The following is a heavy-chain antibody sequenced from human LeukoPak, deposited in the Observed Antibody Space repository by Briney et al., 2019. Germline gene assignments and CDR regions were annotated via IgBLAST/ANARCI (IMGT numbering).Heavy chain of an antibody. Sequence: SETLSLTCAVYGGSFSGYYWSWIRQPPRKGLEWIGEINHSGSTNYNPSLKSRVTISVDTSKNQFSLKLSSVTAADTAVYYCARGLTENWGSGKGSAFDIWGQGTMVTVSS. D-gene: IGHD7-27*01. V-gene: IGHV4-34*01. J-gene: IGHJ3*02. CDR3: ARGLTENWGSGKGSAFDI. CDR1: GGSFSGYY. CDR2: INHSGST.